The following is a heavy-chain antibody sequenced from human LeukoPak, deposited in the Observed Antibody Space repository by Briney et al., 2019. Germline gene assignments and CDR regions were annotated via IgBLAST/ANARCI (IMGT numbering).Heavy chain of an antibody. Sequence: GGSLRLSCAASGFTFSSYSMNWVRQAPGKGLEWVSSISSSSSYIYYADSVKGRFTISRDNAKNSLYLQMNSLRAEDTALYYCAKDYDILTGPNWGQGTLVTVSS. CDR2: ISSSSSYI. CDR3: AKDYDILTGPN. CDR1: GFTFSSYS. J-gene: IGHJ4*02. D-gene: IGHD3-9*01. V-gene: IGHV3-21*04.